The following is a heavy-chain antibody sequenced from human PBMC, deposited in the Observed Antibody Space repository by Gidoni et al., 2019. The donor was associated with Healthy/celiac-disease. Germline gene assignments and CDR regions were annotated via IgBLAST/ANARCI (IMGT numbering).Heavy chain of an antibody. CDR2: IYYSGST. CDR1: GDSISSYY. Sequence: QVQLQESGPGLVKPSETLSLTCTVSGDSISSYYWSWIRQPPGKGLEWIGYIYYSGSTNYNPSLKSRVTISVDTSKNRFSLKLSSVTAADTAVYYCARYSSSWYYFDYWGLGTLVTVSS. J-gene: IGHJ4*02. V-gene: IGHV4-59*12. D-gene: IGHD6-13*01. CDR3: ARYSSSWYYFDY.